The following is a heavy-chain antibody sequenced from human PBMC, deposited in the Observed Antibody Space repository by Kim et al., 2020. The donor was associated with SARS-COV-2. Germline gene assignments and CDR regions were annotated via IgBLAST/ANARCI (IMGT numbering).Heavy chain of an antibody. Sequence: GGSLRLSCVASGFTFSNYWMDWVRQAPGKGLEWVANIKEDGSDKYYVDSVKGRFTISRDNAKNSVYLQMNSLRAEDTAVYYCARDFVGSGDWWGPGTLVTVSS. J-gene: IGHJ4*02. D-gene: IGHD3-10*01. CDR2: IKEDGSDK. CDR1: GFTFSNYW. V-gene: IGHV3-7*03. CDR3: ARDFVGSGDW.